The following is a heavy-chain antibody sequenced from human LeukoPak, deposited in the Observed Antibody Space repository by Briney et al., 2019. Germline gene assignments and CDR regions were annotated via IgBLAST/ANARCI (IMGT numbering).Heavy chain of an antibody. CDR2: ISWNSGSM. Sequence: GGSLRLSCSASGFTFDDYGMHWVRHAPGKGLEWVSGISWNSGSMGYADSVKGRFTISRDNAKNSLYLQMNSLRAEDAALYYCAKELGYCSTTICYPFDYWGQGTLVIVSS. J-gene: IGHJ4*02. CDR1: GFTFDDYG. V-gene: IGHV3-9*01. CDR3: AKELGYCSTTICYPFDY. D-gene: IGHD2-2*01.